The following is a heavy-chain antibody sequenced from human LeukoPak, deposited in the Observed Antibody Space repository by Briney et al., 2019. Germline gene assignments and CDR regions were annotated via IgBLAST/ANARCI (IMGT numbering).Heavy chain of an antibody. CDR1: GYSFTSYW. D-gene: IGHD3-10*01. CDR2: IYPDDSDT. J-gene: IGHJ5*02. V-gene: IGHV5-51*01. CDR3: TITMVRGVTPCWFDP. Sequence: GESLKISCKGSGYSFTSYWIGWVRQMPGKALEWMGIIYPDDSDTRYSPSFQGQVTISADKSISTAYLQWSSLKASDTAMYYCTITMVRGVTPCWFDPWGQGTLVTVSS.